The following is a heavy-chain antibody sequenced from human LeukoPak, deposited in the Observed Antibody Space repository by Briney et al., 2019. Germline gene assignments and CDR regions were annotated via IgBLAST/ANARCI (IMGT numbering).Heavy chain of an antibody. J-gene: IGHJ5*02. CDR2: IYHSGST. Sequence: PSETLSLTCTVSGYSISSGYYWGWIRQPPGKGLEWIGSIYHSGSTYYNPSLKSRVTISVDTSKNQFSLKLSSVTAADTAVYYCAISVAAAGTGVRRFDPWGQGTLVTVSS. V-gene: IGHV4-38-2*02. CDR1: GYSISSGYY. D-gene: IGHD6-13*01. CDR3: AISVAAAGTGVRRFDP.